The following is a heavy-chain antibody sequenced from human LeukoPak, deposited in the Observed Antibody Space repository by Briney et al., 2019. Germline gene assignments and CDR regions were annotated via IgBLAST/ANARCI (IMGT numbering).Heavy chain of an antibody. CDR2: INHSGST. V-gene: IGHV4-34*01. J-gene: IGHJ6*03. CDR1: GGSFSGYY. CDR3: ARDIYARVTRGYYYYYMDV. Sequence: SETLSLTCAVYGGSFSGYYWSWIRQPPGKGLEWIGEINHSGSTNYNPSLKSRVTISVDTSKNQFSLKLSSVTAADTAVYYCARDIYARVTRGYYYYYMDVWGKGTTVTISS. D-gene: IGHD4-17*01.